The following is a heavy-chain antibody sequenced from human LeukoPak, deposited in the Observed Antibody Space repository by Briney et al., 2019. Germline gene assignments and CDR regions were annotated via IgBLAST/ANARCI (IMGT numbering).Heavy chain of an antibody. CDR1: GGSISSYY. CDR2: IYTSGST. V-gene: IGHV4-4*09. J-gene: IGHJ5*02. D-gene: IGHD2-2*01. CDR3: AREVVVVPAAIRWFDP. Sequence: SETLSLTCTVSGGSISSYYWSWIRRPPGKGLEWIGYIYTSGSTNYNPPLKSRVTISVDTSKNQFSLKLSSVTAADTAVYYCAREVVVVPAAIRWFDPWGQGTLVTVSS.